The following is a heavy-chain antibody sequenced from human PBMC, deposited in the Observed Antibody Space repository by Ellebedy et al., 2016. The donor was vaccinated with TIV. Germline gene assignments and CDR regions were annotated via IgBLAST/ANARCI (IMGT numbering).Heavy chain of an antibody. CDR1: GYIFTDYY. CDR2: INPNNGGT. CDR3: TRGPSGGYFDY. V-gene: IGHV1-2*02. D-gene: IGHD3-10*01. Sequence: AASVKVSCKVSGYIFTDYYIHWSRQPPGQEFEWMGWINPNNGGTNYAQKFQDRVTMTRDTTISTVYMDMSRLTSDDTAVYYCTRGPSGGYFDYWGQGTLVPVSS. J-gene: IGHJ4*02.